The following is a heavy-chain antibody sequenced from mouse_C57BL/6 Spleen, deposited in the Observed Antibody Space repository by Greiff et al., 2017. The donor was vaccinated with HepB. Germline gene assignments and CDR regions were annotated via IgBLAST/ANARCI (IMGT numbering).Heavy chain of an antibody. CDR3: ARDQDGYYAMDY. CDR1: GFTFSSYA. Sequence: DVQLVESGGGLVKPGGSLKLSCAASGFTFSSYAMSWVRQTPEKRLEWVATISDGGSYTYYPDNVKGRFTISRDNAKNNLYLQMSHLKSEDTAMYYCARDQDGYYAMDYWGQGTSVTVSS. V-gene: IGHV5-4*01. D-gene: IGHD2-3*01. J-gene: IGHJ4*01. CDR2: ISDGGSYT.